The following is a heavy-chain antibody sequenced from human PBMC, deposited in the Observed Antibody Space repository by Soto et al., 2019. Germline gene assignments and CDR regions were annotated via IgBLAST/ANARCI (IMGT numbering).Heavy chain of an antibody. V-gene: IGHV3-7*01. CDR1: GFTFSSYW. Sequence: GVSLGLSCAASGFTFSSYWMSWVRQAPGKGLEWVANIKQDGSEKYYVDSVKGRFTISRDNAKNSLYLQMNSLRAEDTAVYYCARERIQSEFDNWGQGTLVTVS. CDR2: IKQDGSEK. J-gene: IGHJ5*02. D-gene: IGHD2-15*01. CDR3: ARERIQSEFDN.